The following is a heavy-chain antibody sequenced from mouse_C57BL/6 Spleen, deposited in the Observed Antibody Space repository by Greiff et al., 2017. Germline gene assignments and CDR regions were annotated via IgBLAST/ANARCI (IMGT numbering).Heavy chain of an antibody. V-gene: IGHV1-66*01. CDR1: GYSFTSYY. Sequence: QVQLQQSGPELVKPGASVKISCKASGYSFTSYYIHWVKQRPGQGLEWIGWIYPGSGNTKYNEKFKGKATLTADTSSSTAYLQLSSLTSEDSAVYYCARVIFITTPYAMDYWGQGTSVTVSS. CDR3: ARVIFITTPYAMDY. D-gene: IGHD1-1*01. CDR2: IYPGSGNT. J-gene: IGHJ4*01.